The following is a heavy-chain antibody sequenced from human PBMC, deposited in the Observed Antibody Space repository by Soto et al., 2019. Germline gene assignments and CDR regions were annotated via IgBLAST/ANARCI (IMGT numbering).Heavy chain of an antibody. CDR3: ARGVAVAGSLFDY. CDR1: GFTVSSYS. CDR2: TSSSSSYI. D-gene: IGHD6-19*01. V-gene: IGHV3-21*01. J-gene: IGHJ4*02. Sequence: LRLACAASGFTVSSYSMSCVRQAPVKGLEGVSSTSSSSSYIYYADSVKGRFTISRDNAKNSLYLQMNSLRAEDTAVYYCARGVAVAGSLFDYWGQGTLVTVSS.